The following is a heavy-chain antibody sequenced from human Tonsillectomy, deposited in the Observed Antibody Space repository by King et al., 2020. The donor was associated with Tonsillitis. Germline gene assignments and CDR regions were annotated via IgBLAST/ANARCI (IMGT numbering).Heavy chain of an antibody. D-gene: IGHD5-12*01. CDR3: ARHLFLGYGDY. CDR1: GFTVSNNY. V-gene: IGHV3-66*04. J-gene: IGHJ4*02. Sequence: VQLVESGGGLVQPGGSLRLSCAASGFTVSNNYMSWVRQAPGKGLGWVSIIYSGGNTYYADSVKGRLNISRDNSKNTLYFQMHSLRAEDTAVYYCARHLFLGYGDYWGQGTLVIVSS. CDR2: IYSGGNT.